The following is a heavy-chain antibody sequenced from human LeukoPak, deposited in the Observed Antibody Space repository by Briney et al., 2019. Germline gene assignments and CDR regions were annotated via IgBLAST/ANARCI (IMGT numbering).Heavy chain of an antibody. J-gene: IGHJ4*02. D-gene: IGHD6-19*01. CDR1: GYTFTSYG. V-gene: IGHV1-18*01. CDR2: ISAYNGNT. CDR3: AGDQVAVAWAGDY. Sequence: ASVRVSRKASGYTFTSYGISWVRQAPGQGLEWMGWISAYNGNTNYAQKLQRRVTMTTDTSTSTAYMELRSLRSDDTAVYYCAGDQVAVAWAGDYWGQETLDPVSS.